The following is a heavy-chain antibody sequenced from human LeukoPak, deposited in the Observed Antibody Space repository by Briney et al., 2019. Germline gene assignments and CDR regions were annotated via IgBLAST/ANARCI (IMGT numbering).Heavy chain of an antibody. CDR1: GFTFSDYY. D-gene: IGHD5-12*01. J-gene: IGHJ4*02. V-gene: IGHV3-11*01. Sequence: PGGSLRLSCAASGFTFSDYYMSWIRQAPGKGLEWVSYISSSGSTIYYAGSVKGRFTISRDNAKNSLYLQMNSLRAEDTAVYYCARDPTSSGYSGHTDYWGQGTLVTVSS. CDR2: ISSSGSTI. CDR3: ARDPTSSGYSGHTDY.